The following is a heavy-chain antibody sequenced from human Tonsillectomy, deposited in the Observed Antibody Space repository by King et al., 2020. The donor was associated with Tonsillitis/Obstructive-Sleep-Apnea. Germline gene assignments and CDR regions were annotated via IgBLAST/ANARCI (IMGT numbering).Heavy chain of an antibody. CDR3: ATAGRVDTSMVDY. CDR1: GYKFTAYF. J-gene: IGHJ4*02. V-gene: IGHV1-2*04. Sequence: QLVQSGAEVKKPGASVKVSCKASGYKFTAYFIHWVRQAPGQGREWMGWITPSTGSKNYGKKFTCWVTMTSDTSISTVYMDLSSNDTAMYYCATAGRVDTSMVDYWGQGTLVTVSS. CDR2: ITPSTGSK. D-gene: IGHD5-18*01.